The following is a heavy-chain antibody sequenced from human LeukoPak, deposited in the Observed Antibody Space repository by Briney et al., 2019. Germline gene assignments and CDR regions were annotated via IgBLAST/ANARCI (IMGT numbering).Heavy chain of an antibody. CDR2: XYXGST. Sequence: XYXGSTNYNPSLKSRVTISVDTSKNQFSLKLSSVTAADTAVYYCATLRYCGGGSCFPKYFQHWGQGTLVTVSS. V-gene: IGHV4-59*08. CDR3: ATLRYCGGGSCFPKYFQH. J-gene: IGHJ1*01. D-gene: IGHD2-15*01.